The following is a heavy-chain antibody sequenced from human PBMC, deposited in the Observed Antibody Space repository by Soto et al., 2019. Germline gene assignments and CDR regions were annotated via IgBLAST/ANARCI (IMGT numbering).Heavy chain of an antibody. Sequence: SETLSLTCTVSGGSISSYYWSWIRQPPGKGLERIGYIYYSGSTNYNPSLKSRVTISVDTSKNQFSLKLSSVTAADTAVYYCARVSTIYKRGGMDVWGQGTTVTVSS. D-gene: IGHD1-1*01. CDR3: ARVSTIYKRGGMDV. V-gene: IGHV4-59*01. CDR2: IYYSGST. J-gene: IGHJ6*02. CDR1: GGSISSYY.